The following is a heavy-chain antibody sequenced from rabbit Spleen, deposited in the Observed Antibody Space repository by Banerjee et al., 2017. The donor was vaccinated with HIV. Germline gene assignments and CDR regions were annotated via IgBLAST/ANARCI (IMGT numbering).Heavy chain of an antibody. Sequence: QSLEESGGGLVQPEGSLTLTCTTSGFSFSSNDYMCWVRQAPGKGLEWIACIDTGSSGFTYFASWAKGRFTISKPSSTTVTLQMTSLTAADTATYFCARDTATSFSTYGMDLWGQGTLVTVS. D-gene: IGHD1-1*01. CDR3: ARDTATSFSTYGMDL. CDR1: GFSFSSNDY. CDR2: IDTGSSGFT. V-gene: IGHV1S40*01. J-gene: IGHJ6*01.